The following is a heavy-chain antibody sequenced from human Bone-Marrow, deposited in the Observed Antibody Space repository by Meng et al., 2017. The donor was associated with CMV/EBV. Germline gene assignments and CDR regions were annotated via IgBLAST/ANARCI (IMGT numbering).Heavy chain of an antibody. CDR2: INPNSGGT. CDR1: GYTFTGYY. CDR3: AREGDLVGANSE. J-gene: IGHJ4*02. Sequence: ASVKVSCKTSGYTFTGYYMHWVRQAPGQGLEWMGWINPNSGGTNYAQKFQGRVTMTRDTSISTAYMELSRLRSDDTAVYYCAREGDLVGANSEWGQGTLVTVSS. V-gene: IGHV1-2*02. D-gene: IGHD1-26*01.